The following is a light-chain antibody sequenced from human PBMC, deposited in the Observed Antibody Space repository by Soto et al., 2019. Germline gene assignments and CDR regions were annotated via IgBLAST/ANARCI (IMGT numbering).Light chain of an antibody. J-gene: IGLJ3*02. CDR3: GSYTSATTWV. V-gene: IGLV2-14*01. Sequence: QSALTQPASVSGSPGQSITISCTGASSDVGAFNYVSWYQQHPGKAPKLLIYEVSNRPSGVSDRFSGSKSGNTASLSISGLQTEDEADYYCGSYTSATTWVFGGGTKLTVL. CDR1: SSDVGAFNY. CDR2: EVS.